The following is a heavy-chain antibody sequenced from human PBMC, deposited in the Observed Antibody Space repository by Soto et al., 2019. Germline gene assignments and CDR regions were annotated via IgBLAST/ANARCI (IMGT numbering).Heavy chain of an antibody. CDR2: ISYDGSNK. Sequence: GGSLRLSCAASGFTFSSYAMHWVRQAPGKGLEWVAVISYDGSNKYYADSVKGRFTISRDNSKNTLYLQMNSLRAEDTAVYDCARAGMVPLDYWGQGTLVTVSS. J-gene: IGHJ4*02. V-gene: IGHV3-30-3*01. CDR1: GFTFSSYA. CDR3: ARAGMVPLDY. D-gene: IGHD3-10*01.